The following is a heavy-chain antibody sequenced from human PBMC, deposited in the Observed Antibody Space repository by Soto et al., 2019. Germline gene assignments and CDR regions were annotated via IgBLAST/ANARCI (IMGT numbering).Heavy chain of an antibody. Sequence: PSETLSLTCTVSGGSISSGDYYWSWIRQPPGKGLEWIGYIYYSGSAYYNPSLKSRVTISVDTSKNQFSLKLSSVTAADTAVYYCATFQGGSRYFGYWGQGTLITVS. CDR2: IYYSGSA. J-gene: IGHJ4*02. V-gene: IGHV4-30-4*01. CDR1: GGSISSGDYY. CDR3: ATFQGGSRYFGY. D-gene: IGHD3-9*01.